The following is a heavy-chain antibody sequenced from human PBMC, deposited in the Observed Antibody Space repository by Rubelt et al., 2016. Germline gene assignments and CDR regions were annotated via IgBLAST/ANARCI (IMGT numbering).Heavy chain of an antibody. CDR3: ARHLLWFGPRAWERPLDY. CDR2: IYYSGST. CDR1: GGSISSSSYY. Sequence: QVQLQQWGAGLLKPSETLSLTCTVSGGSISSSSYYWGWIRQPPGKGLEWIGSIYYSGSTYYNPSLKSRVTISVDTSKNQFSLKLSSVTAADTAVYYCARHLLWFGPRAWERPLDYWGQGTLVTVSS. J-gene: IGHJ4*02. D-gene: IGHD3-10*01. V-gene: IGHV4-39*01.